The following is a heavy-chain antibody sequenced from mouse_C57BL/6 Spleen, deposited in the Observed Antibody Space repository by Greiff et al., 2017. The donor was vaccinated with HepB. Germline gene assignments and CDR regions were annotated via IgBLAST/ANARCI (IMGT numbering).Heavy chain of an antibody. J-gene: IGHJ2*01. D-gene: IGHD1-1*01. CDR3: AKNYYGSSEDYFDY. V-gene: IGHV1-39*01. CDR2: INPNYGTT. CDR1: GYSFTDYN. Sequence: EVQLQQSGPELVKPGASVKISCKASGYSFTDYNMNWVKQSNGKSLEWIGVINPNYGTTSYNQKFKGKATLTVDQSSSTAYMQLNSLTSEDSAVYYCAKNYYGSSEDYFDYWGQGTTLTVSS.